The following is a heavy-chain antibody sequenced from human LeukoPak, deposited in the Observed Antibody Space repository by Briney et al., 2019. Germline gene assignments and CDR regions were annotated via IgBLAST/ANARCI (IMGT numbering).Heavy chain of an antibody. CDR2: IYYSGST. V-gene: IGHV4-59*01. Sequence: KPSETLSLTCTVSGGSISSYYWSWIRRPPGKGLEWIGYIYYSGSTNYNPSLKSRVTISVDTSKNQFSLKLSSVTAADTAVYYCAREVVAATPYYYYYMDVWGKGTTVTVSS. CDR3: AREVVAATPYYYYYMDV. J-gene: IGHJ6*03. D-gene: IGHD2-15*01. CDR1: GGSISSYY.